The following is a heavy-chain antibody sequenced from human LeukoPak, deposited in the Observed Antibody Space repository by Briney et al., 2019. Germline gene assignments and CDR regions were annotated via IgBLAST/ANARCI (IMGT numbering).Heavy chain of an antibody. CDR2: ISYDGSNN. J-gene: IGHJ6*02. CDR3: AKDRATQFYGMDV. CDR1: GFTFSSYG. V-gene: IGHV3-30*18. D-gene: IGHD5-24*01. Sequence: GGSLRLSCAASGFTFSSYGMHWVRQAPGKGLEWVAVISYDGSNNYYADSVKGRFTISRDNSKNTLYLQMNSLRAEDTAVYYCAKDRATQFYGMDVWGQGTTVTVSS.